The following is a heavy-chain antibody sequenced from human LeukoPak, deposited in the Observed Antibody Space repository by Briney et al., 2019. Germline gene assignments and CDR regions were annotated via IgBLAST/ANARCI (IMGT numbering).Heavy chain of an antibody. CDR3: ARAKGRYFDWFHNWFDP. V-gene: IGHV4-34*01. J-gene: IGHJ5*02. D-gene: IGHD3-9*01. CDR1: GGSFSGYY. Sequence: SETLSLTCAVYGGSFSGYYWSWIRQPPGKGLEWIGEINHSGSTNYNPSLKSRVTISVDTSKNQFSLKLSSVTAADTAVYYCARAKGRYFDWFHNWFDPWGQGTLVTVSS. CDR2: INHSGST.